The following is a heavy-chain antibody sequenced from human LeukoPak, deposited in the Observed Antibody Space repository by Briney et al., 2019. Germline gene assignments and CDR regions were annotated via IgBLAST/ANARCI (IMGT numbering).Heavy chain of an antibody. D-gene: IGHD6-6*01. CDR2: ISSSGSTI. V-gene: IGHV3-11*01. CDR1: GFTFSDYY. CDR3: ARNLRGLVDHNWFDP. J-gene: IGHJ5*02. Sequence: GGSLRLSCAASGFTFSDYYMSWIRQAPGKGLEWVSYISSSGSTIYYADSVEGRFTISRDNAKNSLYLQMNSLRAEDTAVYYCARNLRGLVDHNWFDPWGQGTLVTVSS.